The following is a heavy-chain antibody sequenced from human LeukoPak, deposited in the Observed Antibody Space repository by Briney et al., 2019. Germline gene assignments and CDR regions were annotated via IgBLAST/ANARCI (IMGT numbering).Heavy chain of an antibody. V-gene: IGHV1-2*02. CDR3: ARVPQCIGGSCYSSLLGY. D-gene: IGHD2-15*01. CDR1: GYTFTGYY. CDR2: ISPNSGVT. Sequence: ASVKVSCKASGYTFTGYYMHWVRQAPGQGLEWMGWISPNSGVTNYAQNFQGRVTMTSDTSISTAYMELNSLRSDDTAVYGCARVPQCIGGSCYSSLLGYWGQGTLVTVSS. J-gene: IGHJ4*02.